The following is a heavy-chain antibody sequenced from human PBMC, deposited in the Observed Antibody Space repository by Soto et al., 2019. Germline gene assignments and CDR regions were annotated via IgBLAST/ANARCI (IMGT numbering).Heavy chain of an antibody. CDR3: AHSLITVTILAFDY. D-gene: IGHD1-7*01. Sequence: QITLMESGPTLVKPTQTLTLTCTFSGFSLSTSEVGVGWIRQPPGKALEWLALIYWGDDKRYSPSLKSRLAITKDTSKHQVVLTLTTMDPVDTATYDRAHSLITVTILAFDYWGQGTLVTVSS. CDR1: GFSLSTSEVG. CDR2: IYWGDDK. J-gene: IGHJ4*02. V-gene: IGHV2-5*02.